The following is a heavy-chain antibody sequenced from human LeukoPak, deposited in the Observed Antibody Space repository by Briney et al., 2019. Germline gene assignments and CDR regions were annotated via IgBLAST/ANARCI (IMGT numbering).Heavy chain of an antibody. D-gene: IGHD2-2*01. CDR1: GGSISSSSYY. CDR3: ARFPTLYQLLSHEADP. J-gene: IGHJ5*02. CDR2: IYYSGST. Sequence: SETLSLTCTVSGGSISSSSYYWGWIRQPPGKGLEWIGSIYYSGSTYYNPSLKSRVTISVDTSKIQSSLKLSSVFAADTAVYYCARFPTLYQLLSHEADPWGQGTLVTVSS. V-gene: IGHV4-39*01.